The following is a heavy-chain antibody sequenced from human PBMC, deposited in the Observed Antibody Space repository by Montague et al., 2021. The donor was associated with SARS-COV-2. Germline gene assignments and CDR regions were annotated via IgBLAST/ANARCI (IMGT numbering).Heavy chain of an antibody. CDR1: GFTSSSYA. CDR3: ARDLTYYYGMDV. V-gene: IGHV3-30*04. J-gene: IGHJ6*02. CDR2: ISYDGSNK. Sequence: SLRLSCAASGFTSSSYAMHWVRQAPGKGLEWVAVISYDGSNKYYADSVKGRFTISRDNSKNTLYLQMNSLRAEDTAVYYCARDLTYYYGMDVWGQGTTVTVSS.